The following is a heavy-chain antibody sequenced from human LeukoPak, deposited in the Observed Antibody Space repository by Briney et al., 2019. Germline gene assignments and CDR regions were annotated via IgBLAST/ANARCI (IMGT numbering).Heavy chain of an antibody. CDR2: IKQDGSEK. CDR3: ARDESNYDFWSGYLIYGMDV. J-gene: IGHJ6*02. Sequence: GGSLRLSCAASGFTFSSYWMSWVRQAPGKGLEWVANIKQDGSEKYYVDSVKGRFTISRDNAKNSLYLQMNSLRAEDTAVYYCARDESNYDFWSGYLIYGMDVWGQGTTVTVSS. V-gene: IGHV3-7*03. CDR1: GFTFSSYW. D-gene: IGHD3-3*01.